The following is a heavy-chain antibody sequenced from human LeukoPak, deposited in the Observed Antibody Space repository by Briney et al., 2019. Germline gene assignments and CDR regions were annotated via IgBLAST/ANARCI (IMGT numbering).Heavy chain of an antibody. CDR1: GFSFNNYW. D-gene: IGHD3-3*01. V-gene: IGHV3-48*04. CDR2: ISSSGDTI. J-gene: IGHJ6*02. CDR3: ARPPSITNPYYGLDV. Sequence: GGSLRLSCAVSGFSFNNYWMSWVRQAPGKGLEWVSYISSSGDTIYYTDSVKGRFTISRDNAKNSLYLQMNSLRAGDTAVYYCARPPSITNPYYGLDVWGQGTTVTVSS.